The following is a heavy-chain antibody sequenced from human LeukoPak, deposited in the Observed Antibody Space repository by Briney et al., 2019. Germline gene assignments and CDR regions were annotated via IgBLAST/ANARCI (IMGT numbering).Heavy chain of an antibody. CDR1: GYTFTGYY. J-gene: IGHJ4*02. Sequence: ASVKVSCKASGYTFTGYYMHWVRQAPGQGLEWMGWINPNSGGTNYAQKFQGRVTMTRDTSISTAYMELSRLRSDDTAVYYCARDRHAIFGVVIHPIDYWGQGTLVTVSS. CDR3: ARDRHAIFGVVIHPIDY. CDR2: INPNSGGT. D-gene: IGHD3-3*01. V-gene: IGHV1-2*02.